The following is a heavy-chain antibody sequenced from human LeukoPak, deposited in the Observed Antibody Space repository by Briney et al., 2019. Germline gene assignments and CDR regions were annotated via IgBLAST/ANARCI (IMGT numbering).Heavy chain of an antibody. V-gene: IGHV3-53*01. CDR2: IYSGGST. D-gene: IGHD5-12*01. J-gene: IGHJ4*02. CDR1: GFTVSSNY. CDR3: ARGRGYSGYDLGY. Sequence: GGSLRLSCAASGFTVSSNYMSWVRQAPGKGLEWVSVIYSGGSTYYADSVKGRFTISRDNSKNTLYLQMNSLGAEDTAVYYCARGRGYSGYDLGYWGQGTLVTVSS.